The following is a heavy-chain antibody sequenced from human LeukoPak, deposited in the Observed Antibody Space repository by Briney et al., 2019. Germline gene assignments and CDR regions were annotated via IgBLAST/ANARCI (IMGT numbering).Heavy chain of an antibody. CDR2: IRNKGYGGTT. V-gene: IGHV3-49*03. CDR1: GFAFGDNG. D-gene: IGHD6-19*01. CDR3: TRVGWLVALFFDY. Sequence: GGSLRLSCTASGFAFGDNGMSWIRQAPGKGLEWVGFIRNKGYGGTTEYAASVKGRFTISRDDSKSIVYLQMNSPKTEDSAVYYCTRVGWLVALFFDYWGQGTLVTVSS. J-gene: IGHJ4*02.